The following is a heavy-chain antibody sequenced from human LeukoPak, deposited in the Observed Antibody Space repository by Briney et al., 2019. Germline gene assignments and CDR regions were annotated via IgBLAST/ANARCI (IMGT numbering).Heavy chain of an antibody. CDR1: GGTFSIYA. Sequence: SVTVSFKASGGTFSIYAISWVRQAPGQGLEWMGGIIPIFGTANYTQKFQGRVTITADESTSTAYMELSSLRSEDTAVYYCAIQAVGAYDPWGQGTLVTVSS. J-gene: IGHJ5*02. CDR2: IIPIFGTA. CDR3: AIQAVGAYDP. D-gene: IGHD1-26*01. V-gene: IGHV1-69*13.